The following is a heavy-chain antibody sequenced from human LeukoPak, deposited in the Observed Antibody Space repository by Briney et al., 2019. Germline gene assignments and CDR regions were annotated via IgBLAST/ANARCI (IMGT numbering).Heavy chain of an antibody. V-gene: IGHV4-34*01. CDR2: INHSGST. CDR1: GGSFSGYY. CDR3: ARLSRGDSSSFAH. J-gene: IGHJ4*02. D-gene: IGHD6-13*01. Sequence: KPSETLSLTCAVYGGSFSGYYWSWIRQPPGKGLEWIGEINHSGSTNYNPSLKSRVTISVDTSKNQFSLKLSSVTAADTAVYYCARLSRGDSSSFAHWGQGTLVTVSS.